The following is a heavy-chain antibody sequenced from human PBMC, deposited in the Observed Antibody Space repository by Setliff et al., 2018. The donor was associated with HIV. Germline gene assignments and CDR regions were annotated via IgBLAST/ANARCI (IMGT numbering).Heavy chain of an antibody. CDR1: GGTFSNYA. D-gene: IGHD6-6*01. J-gene: IGHJ6*03. V-gene: IGHV1-69*05. CDR2: IIPMFGTA. Sequence: SVKVSCKTSGGTFSNYAISWVRQAPGQGLEWMGGIIPMFGTANYAQKFQGRVTITTDASTSTAYMELSSLRSEETAVYYCARGSIAAPKHYYYMNVWGKGTTVTVSS. CDR3: ARGSIAAPKHYYYMNV.